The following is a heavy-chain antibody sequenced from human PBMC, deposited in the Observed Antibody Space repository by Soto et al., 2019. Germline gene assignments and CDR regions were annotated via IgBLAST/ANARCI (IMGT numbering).Heavy chain of an antibody. J-gene: IGHJ4*02. Sequence: QVQLVESGGRVVQPGRSLRLSCAASGFTFSSYGMHWVRQAPGRGLEWVAVISSGGSNTYYADSVKGRFTISRDNSKNTLYLQMNSLRAEDTAVYYCARDLRFDYGGQPLWGQRTLVTVSS. CDR1: GFTFSSYG. V-gene: IGHV3-30*03. CDR2: ISSGGSNT. CDR3: ARDLRFDYGGQPL. D-gene: IGHD4-17*01.